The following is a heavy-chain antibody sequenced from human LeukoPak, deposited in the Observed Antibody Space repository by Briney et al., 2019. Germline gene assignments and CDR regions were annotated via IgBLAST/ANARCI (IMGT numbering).Heavy chain of an antibody. CDR2: GNPEDGGT. J-gene: IGHJ5*02. CDR1: GYSLTDLS. D-gene: IGHD3-10*01. V-gene: IGHV1-24*01. Sequence: ASVKVSCKVSGYSLTDLSLHWGRHAPGTGLGRVGGGNPEDGGTIYAKKFQGSGTVTDDTSTDTAYSVLSRLRTDDQAAYYCATERIPMVRGVTNWFDAWGQGTLVT. CDR3: ATERIPMVRGVTNWFDA.